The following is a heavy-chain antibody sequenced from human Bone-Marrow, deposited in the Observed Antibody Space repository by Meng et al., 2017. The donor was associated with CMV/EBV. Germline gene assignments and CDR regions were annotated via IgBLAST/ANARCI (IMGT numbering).Heavy chain of an antibody. J-gene: IGHJ4*02. CDR1: GYSFTSYW. Sequence: GGSLRLSCKGSGYSFTSYWIGWVRQMPGKGLEWMGIIYPGDSDTRYSPSFQGQVTISADKFISTAYLQWSSLKASDTAMYYCARGSRGVAVAENYWGQGTLVTVYS. CDR2: IYPGDSDT. CDR3: ARGSRGVAVAENY. D-gene: IGHD6-19*01. V-gene: IGHV5-51*01.